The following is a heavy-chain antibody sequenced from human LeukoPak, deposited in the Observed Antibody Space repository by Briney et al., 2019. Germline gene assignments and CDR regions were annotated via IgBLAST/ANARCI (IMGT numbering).Heavy chain of an antibody. J-gene: IGHJ4*02. CDR3: ARDFIVGATTYYFDY. CDR2: NNPSGGST. CDR1: GYTFTSYY. Sequence: ASVKVSCKASGYTFTSYYMHWVRQAPGQGLEWMGINNPSGGSTSYAQKFQGRVTMTRDTSTSTVYMELSSLRSEDTAVYYCARDFIVGATTYYFDYWGQGTPVTVSS. D-gene: IGHD1-26*01. V-gene: IGHV1-46*01.